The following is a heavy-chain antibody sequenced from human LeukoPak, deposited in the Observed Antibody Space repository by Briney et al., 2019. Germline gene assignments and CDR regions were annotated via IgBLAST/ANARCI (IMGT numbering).Heavy chain of an antibody. CDR3: ARDREGLAYFDF. Sequence: GASVKVSCKASGYTFTVKFIHWVRQAPGRGLEWMGWIDPNSGGTDYAQKFQGRVTMTRDTSIATAYMDETSLISDDTAVYYCARDREGLAYFDFWGQGTLVTVSS. J-gene: IGHJ4*02. CDR2: IDPNSGGT. D-gene: IGHD3/OR15-3a*01. V-gene: IGHV1-2*02. CDR1: GYTFTVKF.